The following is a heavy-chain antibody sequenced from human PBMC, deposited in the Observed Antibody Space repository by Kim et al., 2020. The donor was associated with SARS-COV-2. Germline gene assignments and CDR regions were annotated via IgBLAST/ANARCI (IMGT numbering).Heavy chain of an antibody. V-gene: IGHV7-4-1*02. Sequence: ASVKVSCKASGYTFTSYAMNWVRQAPGQGLEWMGWINTNTGNPTYAQGFTGRFVFSLDTSVSTAYLQISSLKAEDTAVYYCTYAKGRYFDWFVSWFDPWGQGTLVTVSS. J-gene: IGHJ5*02. CDR1: GYTFTSYA. D-gene: IGHD3-9*01. CDR3: TYAKGRYFDWFVSWFDP. CDR2: INTNTGNP.